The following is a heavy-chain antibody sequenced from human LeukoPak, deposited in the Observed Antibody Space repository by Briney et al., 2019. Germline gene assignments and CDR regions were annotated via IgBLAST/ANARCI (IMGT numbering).Heavy chain of an antibody. J-gene: IGHJ4*02. V-gene: IGHV1-18*01. CDR2: ISAYNGNT. CDR3: ARVQDTYYYDSSGYYPLDY. D-gene: IGHD3-22*01. Sequence: GASVKASCKASGYTFTSYGISWVRQAPGQGLEWMGWISAYNGNTNYAQKLQGRVTMTTDTSTSTAYMELRSLRSDDTAVYYCARVQDTYYYDSSGYYPLDYWGQGTLVTVSS. CDR1: GYTFTSYG.